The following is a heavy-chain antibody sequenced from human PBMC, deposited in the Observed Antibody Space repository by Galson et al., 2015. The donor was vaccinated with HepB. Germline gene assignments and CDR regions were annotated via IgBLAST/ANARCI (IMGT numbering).Heavy chain of an antibody. CDR3: VKDPRRFLGGF. CDR1: GFTFSNFA. D-gene: IGHD3-3*01. V-gene: IGHV3-23*01. CDR2: ISDSGDNT. Sequence: SLRLSCAASGFTFSNFAMSWVRQPPGKGLEWVSGISDSGDNTYYADSVKGRFTISRDNSKNTLSLQMNSLGAEDTAIYYCVKDPRRFLGGFWGQGTLSPSPQ. J-gene: IGHJ4*02.